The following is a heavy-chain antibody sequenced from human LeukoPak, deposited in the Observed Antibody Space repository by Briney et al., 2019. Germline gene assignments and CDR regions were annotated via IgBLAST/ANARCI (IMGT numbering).Heavy chain of an antibody. CDR1: GGSISSGDYY. V-gene: IGHV4-39*07. D-gene: IGHD2-8*02. J-gene: IGHJ5*02. Sequence: SETLSLTCTVSGGSISSGDYYWGWIRQPPGKGLEWIGSIYHSGSTYYNPSLKSRVTISVDTSKNQFSLKLSSVTAADAAVYYCARFTGRNWFDPWGQGTLVTVSS. CDR2: IYHSGST. CDR3: ARFTGRNWFDP.